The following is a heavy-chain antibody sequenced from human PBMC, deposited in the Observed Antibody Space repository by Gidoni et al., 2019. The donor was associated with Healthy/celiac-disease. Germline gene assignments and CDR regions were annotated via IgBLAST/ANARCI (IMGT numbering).Heavy chain of an antibody. V-gene: IGHV1-69*01. D-gene: IGHD6-19*01. CDR2: IIPIFGTA. J-gene: IGHJ4*02. CDR1: GGTFSSYA. Sequence: QVQLVQPGAAVTKPGSSVKVSCKASGGTFSSYASSWVRQAPGQGLDWMGGIIPIFGTANYAQKFQGRVTITADESTSTAYMELSSLRSEDTAVYYCARGAQYSSGWYGDYWGQGTLVTVSS. CDR3: ARGAQYSSGWYGDY.